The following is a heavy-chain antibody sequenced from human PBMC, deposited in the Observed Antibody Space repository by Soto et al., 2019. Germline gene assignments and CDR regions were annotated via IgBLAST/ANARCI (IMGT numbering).Heavy chain of an antibody. J-gene: IGHJ6*04. CDR1: GFTFSNYA. D-gene: IGHD3-3*01. Sequence: PGGSLRLSCAASGFTFSNYAMSWVRQAPGKGLEWVSAISSSGDSPYYADSVKGRFTVSRDNSKNTLYLQMNSLRAEDTAVYYCARDYDFWSGYPHYEDVWGKGTTVTVSS. V-gene: IGHV3-23*01. CDR2: ISSSGDSP. CDR3: ARDYDFWSGYPHYEDV.